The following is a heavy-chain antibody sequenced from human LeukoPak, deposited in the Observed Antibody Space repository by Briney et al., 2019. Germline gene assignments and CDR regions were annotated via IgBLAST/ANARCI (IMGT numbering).Heavy chain of an antibody. CDR3: ARAFRKASAFDI. Sequence: SETLSLTCTVSGGSISSYYWSWIRQPPGKGLEWIGYIYYSGSTNYNPSLKSRVTISVDTSKNQFSLKLSSVTAADTAVYYCARAFRKASAFDIWGQVTMVTVSS. CDR1: GGSISSYY. D-gene: IGHD1-14*01. J-gene: IGHJ3*02. CDR2: IYYSGST. V-gene: IGHV4-59*01.